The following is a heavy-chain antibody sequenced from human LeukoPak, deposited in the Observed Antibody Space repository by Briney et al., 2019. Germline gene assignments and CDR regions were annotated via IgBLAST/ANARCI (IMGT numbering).Heavy chain of an antibody. CDR2: IYSGSST. V-gene: IGHV3-53*01. CDR1: GFTVSSYY. Sequence: GGSLRLSCAASGFTVSSYYMSWVRQAPGKGLELVSVIYSGSSTYYADSVKGRFTISRDNSKNTLYLQRNNLRAEATAVYYCARDLNYWGQGTLVTVSS. CDR3: ARDLNY. J-gene: IGHJ4*02.